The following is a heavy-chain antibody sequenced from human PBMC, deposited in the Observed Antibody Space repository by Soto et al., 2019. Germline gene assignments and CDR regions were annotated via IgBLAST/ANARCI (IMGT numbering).Heavy chain of an antibody. D-gene: IGHD5-12*01. Sequence: ASVKVSCKASGYTFTSYDINWVRQATGQGLEWMGWMNPNSGNTGYAQKFQGRVTMTRNTSISTAYMELSSLRSEDTAVYYCTAAPTPRGYSGYDWNFDYWGQGTLVTVSS. CDR3: TAAPTPRGYSGYDWNFDY. CDR1: GYTFTSYD. J-gene: IGHJ4*02. CDR2: MNPNSGNT. V-gene: IGHV1-8*01.